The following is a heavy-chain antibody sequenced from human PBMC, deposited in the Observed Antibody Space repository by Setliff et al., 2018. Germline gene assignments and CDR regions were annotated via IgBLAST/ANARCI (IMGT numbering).Heavy chain of an antibody. D-gene: IGHD4-17*01. J-gene: IGHJ4*01. CDR3: ARADHLVTTTFDY. V-gene: IGHV7-4-1*02. CDR2: INTNTRIP. CDR1: GYTFTSYT. Sequence: ASVKVSCKTSGYTFTSYTINWVRQAPGQGLEWMGWINTNTRIPTYAQGFTGRFVFSLDTSVSTAYLQISSPKTEDTAIYFCARADHLVTTTFDYWGQGTLVTVSS.